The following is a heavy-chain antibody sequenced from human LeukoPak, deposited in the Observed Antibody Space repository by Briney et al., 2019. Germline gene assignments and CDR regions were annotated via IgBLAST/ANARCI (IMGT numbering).Heavy chain of an antibody. V-gene: IGHV3-11*01. CDR3: ATIPRVGATHDAFDI. D-gene: IGHD1-26*01. J-gene: IGHJ3*02. Sequence: GGSLRLSCAASGFTFSDYYMSWIRQAPGKGLEWVSYISSSGNTIYYADSVKGRFTISRDNAKNSLYLQMNSLRAEDTAVYYCATIPRVGATHDAFDIWGQGTMVTVSS. CDR2: ISSSGNTI. CDR1: GFTFSDYY.